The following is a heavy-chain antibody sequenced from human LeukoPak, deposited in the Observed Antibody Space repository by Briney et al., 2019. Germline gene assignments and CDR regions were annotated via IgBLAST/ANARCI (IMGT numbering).Heavy chain of an antibody. CDR2: ISTSGSTI. J-gene: IGHJ4*02. CDR1: GFTFSSYE. D-gene: IGHD5-12*01. CDR3: ARGVLSGYDRPTDY. V-gene: IGHV3-48*03. Sequence: GGSLRLSCAASGFTFSSYEMKWVRQAPGKGLEWVSYISTSGSTIYLADSVKGRFTVSRDNARNSLYLQMNSLRAEDTAVYYCARGVLSGYDRPTDYWGQGILSPSPQ.